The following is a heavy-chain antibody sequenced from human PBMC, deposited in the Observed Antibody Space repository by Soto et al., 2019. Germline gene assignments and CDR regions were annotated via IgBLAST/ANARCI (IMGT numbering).Heavy chain of an antibody. CDR3: ARDLTPLGYFDWLSYDY. CDR2: ISSSSSYI. Sequence: PGGSLRLSCAASGFTFSSYSMNWVRQAPGKGLEWVSSISSSSSYIYYADSVKGRFTISRDNAKNSLYLQMNSLRAEDTAVYYCARDLTPLGYFDWLSYDYWGQGTLVTVSS. CDR1: GFTFSSYS. V-gene: IGHV3-21*01. J-gene: IGHJ4*02. D-gene: IGHD3-9*01.